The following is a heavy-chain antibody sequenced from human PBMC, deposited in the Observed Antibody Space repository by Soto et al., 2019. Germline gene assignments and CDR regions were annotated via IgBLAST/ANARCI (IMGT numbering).Heavy chain of an antibody. Sequence: ASETLSLTCTVSGGSISSSSYYWGWIRQPPGKGLEWIGSIYYSGSTYYNPSLKSRVTISVDTSKNQFSLKLSSVTAADTAVYYCAVGYCTNGVCYRSAFDIWGQGTMVTVS. J-gene: IGHJ3*02. CDR1: GGSISSSSYY. CDR2: IYYSGST. CDR3: AVGYCTNGVCYRSAFDI. V-gene: IGHV4-39*01. D-gene: IGHD2-8*01.